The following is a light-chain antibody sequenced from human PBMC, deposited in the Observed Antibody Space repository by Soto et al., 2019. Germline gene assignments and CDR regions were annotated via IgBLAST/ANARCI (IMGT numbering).Light chain of an antibody. V-gene: IGKV3D-15*01. J-gene: IGKJ2*01. CDR3: QHYNNWPT. CDR1: QSVSSN. Sequence: EIVMTQSPGTLSVSPGERATLSCRASQSVSSNLAWYQQKPGQAPRRLIYGASTRATGIPARFSGSGSGTEFTLTISSLQSEDFAVYYCQHYNNWPTFGQGTKLEIK. CDR2: GAS.